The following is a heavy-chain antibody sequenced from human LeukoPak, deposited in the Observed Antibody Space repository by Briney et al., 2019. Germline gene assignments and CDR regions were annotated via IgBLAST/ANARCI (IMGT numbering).Heavy chain of an antibody. Sequence: ASVKVSCXASGYTFTCYGISWVRQAPGQGLEWMGWISAYNGNTNYAQKPQGRVTMTTDTSTSTAYMEMRSLRSDDTPVYSCARTFPLPKQFWKWFPDLHFNYWGQGTRVTASS. V-gene: IGHV1-18*01. D-gene: IGHD3-3*01. J-gene: IGHJ4*02. CDR1: GYTFTCYG. CDR2: ISAYNGNT. CDR3: ARTFPLPKQFWKWFPDLHFNY.